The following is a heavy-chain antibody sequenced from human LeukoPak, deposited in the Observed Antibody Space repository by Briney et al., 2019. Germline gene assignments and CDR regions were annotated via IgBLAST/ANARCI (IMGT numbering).Heavy chain of an antibody. CDR1: GFTSSGDA. D-gene: IGHD3-10*01. CDR2: ITGGGGST. V-gene: IGHV3-23*01. J-gene: IGHJ4*02. CDR3: AKDRSYSGFSGRGAYFDY. Sequence: RGSLRLSCAPSGFTSSGDAMSWGREAPGAGLEWVSAITGGGGSTYYADSVKGRFTISRDNSKNTLYLQMNSLRAEDTAVYYCAKDRSYSGFSGRGAYFDYWGQGTLVTVSS.